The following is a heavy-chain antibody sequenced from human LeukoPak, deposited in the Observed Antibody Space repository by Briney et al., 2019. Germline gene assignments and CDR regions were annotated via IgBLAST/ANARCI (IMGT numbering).Heavy chain of an antibody. Sequence: SETLSLTCNVSGGSISSDYWSWIRQPPGKGLEWIGNIYYSGSTNYNPSLKSRVTISVDTSKNQFSLKLSSVTAADTAVYYCARTSRHSGYDCWFDPWGQGTLVTVSS. CDR3: ARTSRHSGYDCWFDP. V-gene: IGHV4-59*01. D-gene: IGHD5-12*01. CDR1: GGSISSDY. J-gene: IGHJ5*02. CDR2: IYYSGST.